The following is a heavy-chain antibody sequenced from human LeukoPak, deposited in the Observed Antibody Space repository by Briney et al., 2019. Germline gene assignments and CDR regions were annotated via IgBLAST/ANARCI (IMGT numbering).Heavy chain of an antibody. Sequence: ASVKVSCKASGYTFTGYCMHWVRQAPGQGLEWMGRINPNSGGTNYAQKFQGRVTMTRDTSIGTAYMELSRLRSDDTAVYYCARGSIVVVVAGDYYYYGMDVWGQGTTVTVSS. CDR3: ARGSIVVVVAGDYYYYGMDV. J-gene: IGHJ6*02. V-gene: IGHV1-2*06. D-gene: IGHD2-15*01. CDR1: GYTFTGYC. CDR2: INPNSGGT.